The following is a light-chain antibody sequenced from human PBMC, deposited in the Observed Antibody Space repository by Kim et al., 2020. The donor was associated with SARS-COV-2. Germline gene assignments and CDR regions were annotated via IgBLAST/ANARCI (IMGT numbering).Light chain of an antibody. CDR2: GAS. Sequence: LSPGERATLSCRASQSVSSSYLAWYQQRPGQAPRLLIYGASSRATDIPDRFTGSGSGTDFTLTISRLEPEDFAVYYCQQYVSSPYTFGQGTKLEI. J-gene: IGKJ2*01. CDR3: QQYVSSPYT. CDR1: QSVSSSY. V-gene: IGKV3-20*01.